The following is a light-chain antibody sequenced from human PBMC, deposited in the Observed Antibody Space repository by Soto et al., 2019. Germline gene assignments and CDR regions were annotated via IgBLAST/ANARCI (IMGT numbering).Light chain of an antibody. CDR2: GAF. V-gene: IGKV1-17*01. Sequence: DLQMTQSPSSLSSSVGDSVTIACRASPGIRSGLGWYQQRAGKAPKRLIYGAFNLHSGVSSRFSGSGSGTEFNLTITRLQPEDSATYYCLKHDTYPLTCGGGTKVDIK. CDR1: PGIRSG. CDR3: LKHDTYPLT. J-gene: IGKJ4*01.